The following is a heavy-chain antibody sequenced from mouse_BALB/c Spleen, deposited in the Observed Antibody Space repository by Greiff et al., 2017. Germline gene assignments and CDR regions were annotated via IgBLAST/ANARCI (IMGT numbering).Heavy chain of an antibody. D-gene: IGHD1-1*01. J-gene: IGHJ4*01. Sequence: EVQLVESGPGLVKPSQSLSLTCTVTGYSITSDYAWNWIRQFPGNKLEWMGYISYSGSTSYNPSLKSRISITRDTSKNQFFLQLNSVTTEDTATYYCARRGTTVVAMDYWGQGTSVTVSS. CDR3: ARRGTTVVAMDY. CDR1: GYSITSDYA. CDR2: ISYSGST. V-gene: IGHV3-2*02.